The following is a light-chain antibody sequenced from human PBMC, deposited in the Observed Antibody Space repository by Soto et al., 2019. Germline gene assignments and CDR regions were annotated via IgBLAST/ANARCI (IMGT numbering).Light chain of an antibody. V-gene: IGKV1-5*01. CDR2: DAS. J-gene: IGKJ4*01. CDR1: QSISSW. CDR3: EQYNSYSFSG. Sequence: DIQMTQSPSTLSASVGDRVTITCRASQSISSWLAWYQQKPGKAPKLLIYDASSLESGVPSRFSGSGSGTEFTLTVSSLHPDDFATYYCEQYNSYSFSGFGGGTKVEIK.